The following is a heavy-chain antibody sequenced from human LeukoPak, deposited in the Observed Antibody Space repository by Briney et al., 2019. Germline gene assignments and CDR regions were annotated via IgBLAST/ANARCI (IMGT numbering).Heavy chain of an antibody. D-gene: IGHD7-27*01. CDR3: ARGGNWDFDY. Sequence: SETLSLTCTVSGGSISSYYWSWIRQPPGKGLEWIGEMYNSGTGTYKPSLRSRVTMFFDESKNHFSLKLNSVTAADTAVYYCARGGNWDFDYWGQGVLVFVSS. J-gene: IGHJ4*02. CDR2: MYNSGTG. V-gene: IGHV4-4*08. CDR1: GGSISSYY.